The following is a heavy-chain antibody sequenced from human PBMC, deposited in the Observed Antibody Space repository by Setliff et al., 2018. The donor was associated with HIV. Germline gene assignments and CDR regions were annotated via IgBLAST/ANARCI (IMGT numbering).Heavy chain of an antibody. CDR2: IFHSGRT. J-gene: IGHJ3*02. CDR1: NGSINNNNW. D-gene: IGHD3-3*01. V-gene: IGHV4-4*02. Sequence: PSETLSLTCAVSNGSINNNNWWSWVRQPPGKGLEWIGEIFHSGRTNYNPSLKSRVTISVDMSKNQFSLKMSSVTAADTAVYYCARLFGVITDDTFEIWGPGTMVTVSS. CDR3: ARLFGVITDDTFEI.